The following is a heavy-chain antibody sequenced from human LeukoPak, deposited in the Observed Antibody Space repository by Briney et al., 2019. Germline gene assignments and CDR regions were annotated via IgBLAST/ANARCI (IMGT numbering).Heavy chain of an antibody. J-gene: IGHJ4*02. V-gene: IGHV1-2*02. D-gene: IGHD6-6*01. CDR1: GYVFTGYY. CDR2: IDPNSGGT. Sequence: ASVKVSCKASGYVFTGYYIHWVRQAPGQGLEWMGWIDPNSGGTKYAQKFQDRVTMTRDTSISTAYMELSRLRSDDTAVYYCAFFEYSSSSSHYWGQGTLVTVSS. CDR3: AFFEYSSSSSHY.